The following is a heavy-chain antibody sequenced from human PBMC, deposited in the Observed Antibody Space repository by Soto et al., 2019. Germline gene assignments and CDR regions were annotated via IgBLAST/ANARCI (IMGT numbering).Heavy chain of an antibody. D-gene: IGHD6-19*01. CDR1: GFTFSSYW. Sequence: GGSLRLSCAASGFTFSSYWMSWVRQAPGKGLEWVANIKQDGSEKYYVDSVKGRFTISRDNAKNSLYLQMNSLRAEDTAVYYCARVLLDEIAVAGRGPLDYWGQGTLVTVSS. CDR2: IKQDGSEK. J-gene: IGHJ4*02. V-gene: IGHV3-7*01. CDR3: ARVLLDEIAVAGRGPLDY.